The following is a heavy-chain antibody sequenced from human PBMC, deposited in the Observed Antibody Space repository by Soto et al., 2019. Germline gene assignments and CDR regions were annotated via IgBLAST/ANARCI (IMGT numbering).Heavy chain of an antibody. CDR1: GFTFSGSA. CDR3: TSLRVPSTGDYYYYYGMDV. D-gene: IGHD7-27*01. J-gene: IGHJ6*02. CDR2: IRSKANSYAT. V-gene: IGHV3-73*01. Sequence: GGSLRLSCAASGFTFSGSAMHWVRQASGKGLEWVGRIRSKANSYATAYAASVKGRFTISRDDSKNTAYLQMNSLKTGDTAGYYCTSLRVPSTGDYYYYYGMDVWGQGTTVTVSS.